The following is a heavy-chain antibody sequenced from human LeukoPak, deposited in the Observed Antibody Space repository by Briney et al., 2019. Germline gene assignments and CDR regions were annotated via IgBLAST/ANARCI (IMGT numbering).Heavy chain of an antibody. V-gene: IGHV3-30*03. CDR2: ISYDGSNK. CDR1: GFTFSSYG. Sequence: PGGSLRLSCAASGFTFSSYGMHWVRQAPGKGLEWVAVISYDGSNKYYADSVEGRFTISRDSSKNTLYLQMNSLRAEDTAVYYCASDPLDSSSWYFQFGGQGTLVTVSS. J-gene: IGHJ1*01. CDR3: ASDPLDSSSWYFQF. D-gene: IGHD6-13*01.